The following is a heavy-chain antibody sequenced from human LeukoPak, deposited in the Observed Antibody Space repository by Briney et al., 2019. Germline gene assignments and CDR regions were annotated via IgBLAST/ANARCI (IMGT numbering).Heavy chain of an antibody. D-gene: IGHD6-19*01. CDR1: GFTFSSYE. CDR2: ISSSGSTI. CDR3: AREGLTVAGRWFDP. Sequence: QPGGSLRLSCAASGFTFSSYEMNWVRQAPGKGLEWVSYISSSGSTIYYADSVKGRFTISRDNAKNSLYLQMNSLRAEDTAVYYCAREGLTVAGRWFDPWGQGTLVTVSS. V-gene: IGHV3-48*03. J-gene: IGHJ5*02.